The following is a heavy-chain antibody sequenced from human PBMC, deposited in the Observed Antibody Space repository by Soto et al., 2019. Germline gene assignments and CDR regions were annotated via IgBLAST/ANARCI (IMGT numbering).Heavy chain of an antibody. V-gene: IGHV1-46*03. CDR1: GYTFTSYY. J-gene: IGHJ6*03. CDR3: ARALPRVPSVTNMYYYYYMDV. Sequence: ASVKVSCKASGYTFTSYYMHWVRQAPGQGLEWMGIINPSGGSTSYAQKFQGRVTMTRDTSTSTVYMELSSLRSEDTAVYYCARALPRVPSVTNMYYYYYMDVWGKGTTVTVSS. D-gene: IGHD4-17*01. CDR2: INPSGGST.